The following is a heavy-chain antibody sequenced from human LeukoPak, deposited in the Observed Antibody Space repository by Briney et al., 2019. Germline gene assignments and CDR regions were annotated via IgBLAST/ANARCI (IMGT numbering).Heavy chain of an antibody. CDR3: TTDIRDYGDY. Sequence: GGSLRLSCAASGFTFSNAWMSWVRQAPGKGLEWVGRTKSKTDGGTTDYAAPVKGRFTISRDDSKNTLYLQMNSLKTEDTAVYYCTTDIRDYGDYWGQGTLVTVSS. V-gene: IGHV3-15*01. CDR1: GFTFSNAW. J-gene: IGHJ4*02. CDR2: TKSKTDGGTT.